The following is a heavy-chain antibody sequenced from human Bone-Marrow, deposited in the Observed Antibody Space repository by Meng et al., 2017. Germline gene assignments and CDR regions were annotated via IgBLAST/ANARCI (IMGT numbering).Heavy chain of an antibody. CDR1: GYTLTSHV. D-gene: IGHD1-26*01. J-gene: IGHJ4*02. V-gene: IGHV1-3*04. Sequence: ASVKVSCKASGYTLTSHVIHWVRQTPGQRPEWLGWINTASGNTRYSQKFQGRVTITRDTPATTAYMELSGLRSEDTAIYYCARLYSSSYYPYGYWGQGTLVTVSS. CDR2: INTASGNT. CDR3: ARLYSSSYYPYGY.